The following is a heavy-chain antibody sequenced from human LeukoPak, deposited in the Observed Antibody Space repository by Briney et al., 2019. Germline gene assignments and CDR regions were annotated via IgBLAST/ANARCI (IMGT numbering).Heavy chain of an antibody. CDR1: GGSISSYY. CDR3: ARWYSSGWAFDY. D-gene: IGHD6-19*01. J-gene: IGHJ4*02. CDR2: IYYSGST. Sequence: SETLSLTCTVSGGSISSYYWSWIRQPPGKGLEWIGYIYYSGSTNYNPSLKSRVTISVDTSKNQFSLKLISVTAADTAVYYCARWYSSGWAFDYWGQGTLVTVSS. V-gene: IGHV4-59*08.